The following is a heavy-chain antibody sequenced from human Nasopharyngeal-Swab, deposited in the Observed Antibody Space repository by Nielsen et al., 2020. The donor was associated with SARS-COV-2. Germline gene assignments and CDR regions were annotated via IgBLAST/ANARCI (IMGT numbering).Heavy chain of an antibody. CDR1: GFTFSTYW. Sequence: GESLKISCAASGFTFSTYWMHWVRQAPGKGPVWVSRINIDGSSTRHADSVKGRFTISRDNAKNSLYLQMSSLRADDTSVYYCARDATAAAGSFDSWGQGTLVTVSS. CDR2: INIDGSST. V-gene: IGHV3-74*01. J-gene: IGHJ4*02. D-gene: IGHD6-13*01. CDR3: ARDATAAAGSFDS.